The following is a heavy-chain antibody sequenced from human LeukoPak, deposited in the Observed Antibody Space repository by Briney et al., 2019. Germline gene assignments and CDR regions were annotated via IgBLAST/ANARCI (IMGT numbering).Heavy chain of an antibody. V-gene: IGHV3-49*04. CDR1: GFTFGDYA. CDR3: TRGITMVRGVRNLYYYYMDV. D-gene: IGHD3-10*01. J-gene: IGHJ6*03. CDR2: IRSKAYGGTT. Sequence: PGGSLRLSCTASGFTFGDYAMSRVRQAPGKGLEWVGFIRSKAYGGTTEYAASVKGRFTISRDDSKSIAYLQMNSLKTEDTAVYYCTRGITMVRGVRNLYYYYMDVWGKGTTVTISS.